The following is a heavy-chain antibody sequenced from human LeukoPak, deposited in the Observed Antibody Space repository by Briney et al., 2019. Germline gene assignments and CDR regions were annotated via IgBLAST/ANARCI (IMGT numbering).Heavy chain of an antibody. D-gene: IGHD1-1*01. CDR2: IHYSGST. J-gene: IGHJ1*01. Sequence: SETLSLTCTVSGGSISSYYWSWIRQPPGKGLEWIGYIHYSGSTNYNPSLKSRVIISVDTSKNQFSLRLSSVTAADTAVYFCARLPRGTQPPDYCQNWGQGTLVTVSS. V-gene: IGHV4-59*08. CDR1: GGSISSYY. CDR3: ARLPRGTQPPDYCQN.